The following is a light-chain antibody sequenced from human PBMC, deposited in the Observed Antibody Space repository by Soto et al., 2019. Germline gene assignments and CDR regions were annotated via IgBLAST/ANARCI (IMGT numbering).Light chain of an antibody. CDR2: SNN. CDR3: AAWDDSLNAYV. Sequence: QSALTQPPSASGTPGQRVTISCSGSSSNVGSNTVNWYQQLPGTAPKLLIYSNNQRPSGVPDRFSGSKFGTSASLAISGLQSGDEADYYCAAWDDSLNAYVFATGTKVTVL. V-gene: IGLV1-44*01. CDR1: SSNVGSNT. J-gene: IGLJ1*01.